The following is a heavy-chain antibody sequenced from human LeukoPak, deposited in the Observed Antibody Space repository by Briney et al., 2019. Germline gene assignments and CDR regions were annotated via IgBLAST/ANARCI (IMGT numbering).Heavy chain of an antibody. CDR3: ARLDYSSWHNWFDP. CDR2: IYYSGGT. J-gene: IGHJ5*02. V-gene: IGHV4-59*01. Sequence: SETLSLTCTVSGGSISSYYWSWLRQPPGKGLEWIGYIYYSGGTNYNPSLKSRVTISVDTSKNQFSLKLSSVTAADTAIYYCARLDYSSWHNWFDPWGRGTLVTDSS. CDR1: GGSISSYY. D-gene: IGHD6-6*01.